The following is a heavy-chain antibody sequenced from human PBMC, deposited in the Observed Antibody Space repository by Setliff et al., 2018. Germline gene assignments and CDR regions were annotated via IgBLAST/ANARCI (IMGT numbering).Heavy chain of an antibody. D-gene: IGHD4-17*01. J-gene: IGHJ3*02. CDR1: GGSISSGGYY. V-gene: IGHV4-31*03. CDR3: ARDPLTTNRRRAFDI. Sequence: SETLSLTCTVSGGSISSGGYYWSWIRQHPGKGLEWIGYIYYSGSTYYNPSLKSRVTISVDTSKNQFSPKLSSVTAADTAVYYCARDPLTTNRRRAFDIWGQGTMVTVSS. CDR2: IYYSGST.